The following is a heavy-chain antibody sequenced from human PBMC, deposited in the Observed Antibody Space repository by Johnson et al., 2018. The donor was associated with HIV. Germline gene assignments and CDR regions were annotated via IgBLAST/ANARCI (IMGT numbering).Heavy chain of an antibody. CDR2: IYSGGST. D-gene: IGHD6-19*01. V-gene: IGHV3-53*01. J-gene: IGHJ3*02. CDR3: AREKQWLGPRHAFDI. CDR1: GLIVSSSY. Sequence: VQLVESGGGLIQPGGSLRLSCAASGLIVSSSYMTWVRQGPGKGLEWVSVIYSGGSTYYADSVKGRFTISRDNSKNSLYLQMNSLRAEDTAVYYCAREKQWLGPRHAFDIWGQGTMVTVSS.